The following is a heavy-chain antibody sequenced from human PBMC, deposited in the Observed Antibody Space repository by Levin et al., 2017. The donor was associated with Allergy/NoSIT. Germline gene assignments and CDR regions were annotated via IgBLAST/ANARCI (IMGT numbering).Heavy chain of an antibody. CDR1: GGSISSYY. Sequence: SETLSLTCTVSGGSISSYYWSWIRQPPGKGLEWIGYIYYSGSTNYNPSLKSRVTISVDTSKNQFSLKLSSVTAADTAVYYCARVEQPWGYWYFDRWGRGTLVTVSS. CDR3: ARVEQPWGYWYFDR. J-gene: IGHJ2*01. D-gene: IGHD6-13*01. V-gene: IGHV4-59*01. CDR2: IYYSGST.